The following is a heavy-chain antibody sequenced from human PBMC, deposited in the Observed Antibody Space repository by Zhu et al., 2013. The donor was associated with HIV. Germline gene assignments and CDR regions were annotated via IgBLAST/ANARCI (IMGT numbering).Heavy chain of an antibody. D-gene: IGHD6-13*01. CDR3: ARDWGNIAAGNYYYYYGMDV. Sequence: EVQLVESGGGLVQPGGSLRLSCAASGFTFSSHWMHWVRQAPGKGLVWVSRANNDGSNTVYADSVKGRFTISRDNAKNTLYLQMNSLRAEDTAVYYCARDWGNIAAGNYYYYYGMDVWGQGTTVTVSS. V-gene: IGHV3-74*01. J-gene: IGHJ6*02. CDR2: ANNDGSNT. CDR1: GFTFSSHW.